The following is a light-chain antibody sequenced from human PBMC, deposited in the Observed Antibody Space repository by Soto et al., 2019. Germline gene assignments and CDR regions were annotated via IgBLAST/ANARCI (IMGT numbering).Light chain of an antibody. V-gene: IGKV3-11*01. Sequence: EIVLTQSPATLSLSPGERATLSCRASQSVSSYLAWYQQKPGQAPRLLIYDATNRATGIPARFSGNGSGTDFTRTISSLEPEDCAVYYCQQRSNWAPGTFGQRTKLELK. J-gene: IGKJ2*01. CDR2: DAT. CDR1: QSVSSY. CDR3: QQRSNWAPGT.